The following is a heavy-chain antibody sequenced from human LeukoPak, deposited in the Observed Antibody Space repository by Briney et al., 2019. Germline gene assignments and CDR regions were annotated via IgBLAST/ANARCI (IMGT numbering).Heavy chain of an antibody. V-gene: IGHV3-30-3*01. CDR2: MSSDGSKK. CDR3: AQQLGYCSGGTCYFTY. J-gene: IGHJ1*01. CDR1: GFTFSRYA. D-gene: IGHD2-15*01. Sequence: GGSLRLSCEASGFTFSRYAVHWVRQAPGKGLEWVVVMSSDGSKKYYADSVKGRFTIARDNSKNTLYLQMNSLRVDDTAVYYCAQQLGYCSGGTCYFTYWGQGTLVTVSS.